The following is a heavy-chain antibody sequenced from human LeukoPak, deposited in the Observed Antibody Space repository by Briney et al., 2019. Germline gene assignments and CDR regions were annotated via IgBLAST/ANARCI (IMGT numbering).Heavy chain of an antibody. J-gene: IGHJ4*02. Sequence: GGSLSLFCAASGFTFSSYSMNWVRQAPGKGLEWVSSISSSSSYIYYADSVKGRFTISRDNAKNSLYLQMNSLRAEDTAVYYCARVSYRLQLFDYWGQRPLVTVSS. D-gene: IGHD5-24*01. CDR3: ARVSYRLQLFDY. V-gene: IGHV3-21*01. CDR1: GFTFSSYS. CDR2: ISSSSSYI.